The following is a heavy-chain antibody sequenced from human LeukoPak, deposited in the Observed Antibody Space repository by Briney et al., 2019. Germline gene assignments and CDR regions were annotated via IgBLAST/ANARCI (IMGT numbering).Heavy chain of an antibody. J-gene: IGHJ2*01. D-gene: IGHD6-13*01. V-gene: IGHV3-30*04. CDR3: ARAAYSSTWYSRYFDL. CDR2: ISYDGSNK. CDR1: GFTFSSYA. Sequence: GGSLRLSCAASGFTFSSYAMHWVRQAPGKGLEWVAVISYDGSNKYYADSVKGRFTISRDNSKNTLYLQMNSLRAGDTAVYYCARAAYSSTWYSRYFDLWGRGTLVTVSS.